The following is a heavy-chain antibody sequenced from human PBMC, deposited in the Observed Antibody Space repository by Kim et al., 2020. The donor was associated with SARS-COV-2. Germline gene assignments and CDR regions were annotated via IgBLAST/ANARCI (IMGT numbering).Heavy chain of an antibody. Sequence: SVKVSCKASGFTFTSSAVQWVRQARGQRLEWIGWIVVGSGNTNYAQKFQERVTITRDMSTSTAYMELSSLRSEDTAVYYCAADPHSGSYLFDYWGQGTLVTVSS. CDR1: GFTFTSSA. CDR3: AADPHSGSYLFDY. V-gene: IGHV1-58*01. CDR2: IVVGSGNT. J-gene: IGHJ4*02. D-gene: IGHD1-26*01.